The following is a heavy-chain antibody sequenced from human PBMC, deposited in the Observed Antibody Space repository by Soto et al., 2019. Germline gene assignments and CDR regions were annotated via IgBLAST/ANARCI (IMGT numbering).Heavy chain of an antibody. J-gene: IGHJ4*02. D-gene: IGHD3-3*01. Sequence: ASVKVSCKASGGTFSSYTISWVRQAPGQGLEWMGRIIPILGIANYAQKFQGRVTITADKSTSTAYMELSSLRSEDTAVYYCARQSGSDFWSGYGLDYWGQGTLVTVSS. CDR2: IIPILGIA. V-gene: IGHV1-69*02. CDR1: GGTFSSYT. CDR3: ARQSGSDFWSGYGLDY.